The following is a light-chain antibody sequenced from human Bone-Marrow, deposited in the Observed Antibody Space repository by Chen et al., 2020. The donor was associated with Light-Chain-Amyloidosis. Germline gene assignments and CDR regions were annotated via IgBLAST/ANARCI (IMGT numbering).Light chain of an antibody. CDR2: RDT. CDR1: DLPTKE. Sequence: SYELTQPPSVSVSSGQTARITCSGDDLPTKEAYWYQQKPRQAPVLVIHRDTERPSGISERVSGSSSGTTATLTISGVQAEDEADYHCQSADSSGTYEVIFGGGTKLTVL. CDR3: QSADSSGTYEVI. V-gene: IGLV3-25*03. J-gene: IGLJ2*01.